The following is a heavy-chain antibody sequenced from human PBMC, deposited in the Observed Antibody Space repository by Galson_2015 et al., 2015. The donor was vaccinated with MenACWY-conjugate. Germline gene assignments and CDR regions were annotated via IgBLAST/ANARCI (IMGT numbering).Heavy chain of an antibody. CDR3: ARLPRRIGMIVEGS. V-gene: IGHV4-39*01. CDR2: IHYSRTT. D-gene: IGHD3-22*01. CDR1: GGSIYSADHW. Sequence: LSLTCTVSGGSIYSADHWWGWIRQPPGRGLEWIASIHYSRTTHYNPSLKSRLTISLDMSKNQFSLYLTSVSAADTAVYYCARLPRRIGMIVEGSWGQGILVTVSS. J-gene: IGHJ5*02.